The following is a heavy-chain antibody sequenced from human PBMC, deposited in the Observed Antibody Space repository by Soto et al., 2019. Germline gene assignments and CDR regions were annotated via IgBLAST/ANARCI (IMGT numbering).Heavy chain of an antibody. J-gene: IGHJ5*02. D-gene: IGHD3-10*01. CDR3: ARGVGSGSYYNQYNWFDP. V-gene: IGHV1-18*01. CDR1: GYTFTKYG. CDR2: ISAYNGNT. Sequence: GASGKVSCKASGYTFTKYGISWVRQAPGQGLEWMGWISAYNGNTKYAQKLQGRVTMTTDTSTSTAYMELRSLRSDDTAVYYCARGVGSGSYYNQYNWFDPWGQGTLVTVSS.